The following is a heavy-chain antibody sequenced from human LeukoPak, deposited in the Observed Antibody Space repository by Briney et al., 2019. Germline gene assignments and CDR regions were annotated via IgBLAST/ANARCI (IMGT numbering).Heavy chain of an antibody. CDR3: AGERGEEYSSGWYKTNYFYN. J-gene: IGHJ4*02. V-gene: IGHV4-39*07. CDR1: GDSFTSDTDY. D-gene: IGHD6-19*01. Sequence: SETLSLTCTVSGDSFTSDTDYWAWIRQPPGKGLEWIASGDYSGGTYYNPSLESRVAISADMSKNQISLKLTSVTGADTAVYYCAGERGEEYSSGWYKTNYFYNWGQGIRVTLSS. CDR2: GDYSGGT.